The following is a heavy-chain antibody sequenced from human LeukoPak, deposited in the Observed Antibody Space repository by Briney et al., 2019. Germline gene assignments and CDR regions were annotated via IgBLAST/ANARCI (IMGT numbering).Heavy chain of an antibody. CDR1: GYTFTGYY. CDR3: VTGNQLPLDYYYYMDV. D-gene: IGHD2-2*01. CDR2: INPNSGGT. V-gene: IGHV1-2*02. J-gene: IGHJ6*03. Sequence: GASVKVSCKASGYTFTGYYMHWVRQAPGQGLEWMGWINPNSGGTDYAQKFQGRVTMTRDTSISTAYMELSRLRSDDTAVYYRVTGNQLPLDYYYYMDVWGKGTTVTVSS.